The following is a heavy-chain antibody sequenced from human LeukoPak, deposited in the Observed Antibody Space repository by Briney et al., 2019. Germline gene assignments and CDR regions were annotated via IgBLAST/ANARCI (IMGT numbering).Heavy chain of an antibody. Sequence: PSETLTLTCAVYGVPFSGYYWSGGRQPPGKGLEWIGEVNHSGSTNYYNPSLKSRVTISVDTSKNQFSRKLSSVTAADTAVYYCARSSGSYGGGACDIWGQRTLVTVSS. V-gene: IGHV4-34*01. D-gene: IGHD1-26*01. CDR2: VNHSGST. CDR3: ARSSGSYGGGACDI. J-gene: IGHJ3*02. CDR1: GVPFSGYY.